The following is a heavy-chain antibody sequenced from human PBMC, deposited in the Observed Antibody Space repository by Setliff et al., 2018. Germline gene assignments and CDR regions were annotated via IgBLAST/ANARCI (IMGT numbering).Heavy chain of an antibody. J-gene: IGHJ4*02. V-gene: IGHV4-61*09. D-gene: IGHD5-12*01. CDR2: IYTSGST. CDR1: GGSISSGSYY. Sequence: SETLSLTCTVSGGSISSGSYYWSWIRQPAGKGLEWIGHIYTSGSTNYNPSFKSRVTISVDTSKNQFSLKLSSVSAADTAVYYCARARSGDGYNWWGQGTLVTVSS. CDR3: ARARSGDGYNW.